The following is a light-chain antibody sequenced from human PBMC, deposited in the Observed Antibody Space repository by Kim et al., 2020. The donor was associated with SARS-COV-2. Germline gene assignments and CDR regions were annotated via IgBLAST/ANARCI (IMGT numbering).Light chain of an antibody. CDR1: SVGAYKY. J-gene: IGLJ2*01. V-gene: IGLV2-8*01. CDR2: EVT. CDR3: SSYTGSNSVI. Sequence: PGKSVTIRFTGSSVGAYKYVSWYQQNPGKAPKVIIYEVTKRPSGVPDRFSGSKSGNTASLTVSGLQAEDEGDYHCSSYTGSNSVIFGGGTQLTVL.